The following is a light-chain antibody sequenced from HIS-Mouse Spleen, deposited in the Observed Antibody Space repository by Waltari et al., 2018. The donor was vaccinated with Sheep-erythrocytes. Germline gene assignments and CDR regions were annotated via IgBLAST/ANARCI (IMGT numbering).Light chain of an antibody. Sequence: QSALTQPRSVSGSPGQSVTISCTGTSSDGGRDNYVSWYQQHPGKAPKLMIYDVSKRPSGVPDRFSGSKSGNTASLTISGLQAEDEADYYCCSYAGSYNHVFATGTKVTVL. J-gene: IGLJ1*01. CDR3: CSYAGSYNHV. CDR2: DVS. CDR1: SSDGGRDNY. V-gene: IGLV2-11*01.